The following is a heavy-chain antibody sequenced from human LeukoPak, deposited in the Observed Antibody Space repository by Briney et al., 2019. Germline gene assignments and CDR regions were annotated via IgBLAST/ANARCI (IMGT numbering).Heavy chain of an antibody. D-gene: IGHD2-2*01. Sequence: SETLSLTCTVSGVSISSYDWTWIRQPPGKGLEWIGYINFSGSTNYNPSLKSRATLSIDTSKNQFSLKMNSVTAADTAVYYCARLAPPDIVVVAAAPSLDYWGQGTLVTVSS. CDR2: INFSGST. J-gene: IGHJ4*02. CDR3: ARLAPPDIVVVAAAPSLDY. CDR1: GVSISSYD. V-gene: IGHV4-59*01.